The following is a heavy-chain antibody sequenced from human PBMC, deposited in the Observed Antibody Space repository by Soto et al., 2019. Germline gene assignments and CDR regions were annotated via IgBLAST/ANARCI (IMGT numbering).Heavy chain of an antibody. V-gene: IGHV4-39*01. Sequence: SETLSLTCSVSCGSISSFTYYWGWIRQPPGKGLEWIGTVYYNENTYYNPSLKSRVTITVDTAKNQFSLNLRSVTAADTAMYFCARRERYYGSPGWFDPWGPGTLVTVSS. CDR2: VYYNENT. D-gene: IGHD3-10*01. CDR3: ARRERYYGSPGWFDP. CDR1: CGSISSFTYY. J-gene: IGHJ5*02.